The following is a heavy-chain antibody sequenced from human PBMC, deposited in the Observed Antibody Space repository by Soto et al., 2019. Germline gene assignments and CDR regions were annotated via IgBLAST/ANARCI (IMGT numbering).Heavy chain of an antibody. Sequence: EVQLLESGGGLVQPGGSLRLSCAASGFTFSSYVMSWVRQAPGKGLEWVSAISGSGGSTYYADSVKGRFTISRDNSKNTLYLQMNSLRDEDTAVYYCAKDLRATTSRGVFDIWGQGTMVTVSS. CDR3: AKDLRATTSRGVFDI. V-gene: IGHV3-23*01. D-gene: IGHD5-12*01. CDR1: GFTFSSYV. J-gene: IGHJ3*02. CDR2: ISGSGGST.